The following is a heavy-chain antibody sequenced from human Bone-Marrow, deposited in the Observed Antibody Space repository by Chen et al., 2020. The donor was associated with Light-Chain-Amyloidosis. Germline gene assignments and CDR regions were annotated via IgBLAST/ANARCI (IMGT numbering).Heavy chain of an antibody. D-gene: IGHD2-21*02. CDR3: SRGGLAYCGGDCYRGMDV. Sequence: QVQLQESGPGLVKPSQTLSLICSVSGVSVSSGDYCWSWIRQSPGKGLEWIGYSYYSEGIHYSPSLKSRVTISIDASKNQFSLQLRSVTAADTALYYCSRGGLAYCGGDCYRGMDVWGQGTMVTVSS. V-gene: IGHV4-30-4*01. CDR2: SYYSEGI. CDR1: GVSVSSGDYC. J-gene: IGHJ6*02.